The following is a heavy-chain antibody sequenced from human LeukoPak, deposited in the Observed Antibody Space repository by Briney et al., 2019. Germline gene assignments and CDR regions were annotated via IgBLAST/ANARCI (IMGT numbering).Heavy chain of an antibody. CDR1: GGTFSSYA. Sequence: ASVKVSCKASGGTFSSYAISWVRQAPRQGLEWMGRIIPIFGIANYAQKFQGRVTITADKSTSTAYMELSSLRSEDTAVYYCAGLVTTDYYFDYWGQGTLVTVSS. CDR3: AGLVTTDYYFDY. J-gene: IGHJ4*02. D-gene: IGHD4-11*01. CDR2: IIPIFGIA. V-gene: IGHV1-69*04.